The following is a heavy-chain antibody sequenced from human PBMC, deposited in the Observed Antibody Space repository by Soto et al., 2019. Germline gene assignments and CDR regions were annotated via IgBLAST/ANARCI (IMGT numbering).Heavy chain of an antibody. J-gene: IGHJ6*02. V-gene: IGHV4-34*01. Sequence: PSETLSLTCAVYGGSFSGYYWRWLRQPPGRVLEWIVEIHHSGSTDHHPPLKSRITISVDTSKNQFSLELSSVTAADTAVYYCARMAARYYYYFYGMDVWGQGTTVTDSS. CDR1: GGSFSGYY. D-gene: IGHD6-25*01. CDR3: ARMAARYYYYFYGMDV. CDR2: IHHSGST.